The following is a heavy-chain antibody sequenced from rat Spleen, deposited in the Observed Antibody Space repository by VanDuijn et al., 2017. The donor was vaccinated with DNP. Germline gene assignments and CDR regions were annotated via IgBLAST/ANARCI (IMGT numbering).Heavy chain of an antibody. Sequence: EVQLVESGGGLVQPGRSLKLSCAASGFTFSAYYMAWVRQAPAKGLEWVAYIRYDGGFTKYGDSVKGRFTISRDNAKNTLYLQMDSLRSEDTATYYCVRHEDSSSHIYGFAYWGQGTLVTVSS. CDR2: IRYDGGFT. V-gene: IGHV5-7*01. D-gene: IGHD1-2*01. J-gene: IGHJ3*01. CDR1: GFTFSAYY. CDR3: VRHEDSSSHIYGFAY.